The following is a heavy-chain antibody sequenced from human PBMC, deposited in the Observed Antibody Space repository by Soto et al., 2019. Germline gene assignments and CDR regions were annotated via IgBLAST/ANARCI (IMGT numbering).Heavy chain of an antibody. CDR3: ARRTTSRTNTFEI. V-gene: IGHV4-39*01. CDR2: IYYSGTT. D-gene: IGHD1-1*01. J-gene: IGHJ3*02. CDR1: GGSINNNAYY. Sequence: QLQMQESGPGLVKPSETLSLTCIVSGGSINNNAYYWNWIRQSPQKGLEWIGSIYYSGTTYYNPSLQSRITISIDTSRNQFSLTLGSVTAADTAVYFCARRTTSRTNTFEIWGQGTMVIVSS.